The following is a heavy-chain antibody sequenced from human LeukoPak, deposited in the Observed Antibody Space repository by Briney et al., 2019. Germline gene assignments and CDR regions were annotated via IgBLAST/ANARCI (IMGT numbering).Heavy chain of an antibody. J-gene: IGHJ4*02. CDR1: GFIFSNYA. CDR2: ITGSGGNS. V-gene: IGHV3-23*01. Sequence: GGSLRLSCKASGFIFSNYAMSWVRQAPRKGLEWVSIITGSGGNSYYTDSVKGRFTLSRDNSKNTLFLQMNSLRAEDTAVYFCAKKSLWSGPFDYWGQGTLVTVFS. D-gene: IGHD3-3*01. CDR3: AKKSLWSGPFDY.